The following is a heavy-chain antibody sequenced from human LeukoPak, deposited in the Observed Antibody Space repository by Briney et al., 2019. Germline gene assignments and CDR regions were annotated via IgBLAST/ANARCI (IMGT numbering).Heavy chain of an antibody. CDR3: ARVGDADAFDI. D-gene: IGHD4-17*01. J-gene: IGHJ3*02. CDR2: ITNKGRST. Sequence: GGSLRLSCAASGFTFSSYAMHWVRQAPGKGLEYVSAITNKGRSTYYANSVQGRFTISRDNSKNTLYLQMGSLRAEDMAVYYCARVGDADAFDIWGQGTMVTVSS. V-gene: IGHV3-64*01. CDR1: GFTFSSYA.